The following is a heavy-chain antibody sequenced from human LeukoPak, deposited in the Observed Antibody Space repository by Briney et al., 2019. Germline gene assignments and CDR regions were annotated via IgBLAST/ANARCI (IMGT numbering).Heavy chain of an antibody. CDR3: ARGEYYDILTGYYSPEGDY. CDR2: ISSSSSYI. V-gene: IGHV3-21*01. D-gene: IGHD3-9*01. CDR1: GFTFSSYS. Sequence: GGSLRLSCAASGFTFSSYSMNWVRQAPGKGLEWVSSISSSSSYIYYADSVKGRFTISRDNAKNSLYLQMNSLRDEDTAVYYCARGEYYDILTGYYSPEGDYWGQGTLVTVSS. J-gene: IGHJ4*02.